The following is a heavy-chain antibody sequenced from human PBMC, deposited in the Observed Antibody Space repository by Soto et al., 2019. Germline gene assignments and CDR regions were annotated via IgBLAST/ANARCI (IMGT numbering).Heavy chain of an antibody. Sequence: QVQLVQSGAEVKKPGASVKVSCKASGYTFTGYYMNWVRQAPGQGLEWMGWINPNSGGTNYAQKFQGRVTMTRDTSSSTAYMELSRLRSDDTAVYDCARLSSSDGGLDYWGQGTLVTVSS. J-gene: IGHJ4*02. CDR1: GYTFTGYY. CDR3: ARLSSSDGGLDY. CDR2: INPNSGGT. D-gene: IGHD6-6*01. V-gene: IGHV1-2*02.